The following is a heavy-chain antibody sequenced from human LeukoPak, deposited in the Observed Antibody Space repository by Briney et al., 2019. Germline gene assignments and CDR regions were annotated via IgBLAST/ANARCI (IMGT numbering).Heavy chain of an antibody. D-gene: IGHD3-10*01. V-gene: IGHV1-2*02. Sequence: GASVKVSCKASGYTFTGYYMHWVRQAPGQGLEWMGWINPNSGGTNYAQKFQGRVTMTRDTSISTAYMELSRLRSDDTAVYYCASKGFGELLGPVVTADYYYYYYYMDVWGKGTTVTVSS. J-gene: IGHJ6*03. CDR2: INPNSGGT. CDR3: ASKGFGELLGPVVTADYYYYYYYMDV. CDR1: GYTFTGYY.